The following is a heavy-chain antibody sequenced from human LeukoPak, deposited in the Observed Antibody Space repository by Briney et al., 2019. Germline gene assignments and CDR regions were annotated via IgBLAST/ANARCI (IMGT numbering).Heavy chain of an antibody. CDR1: GGSISSYY. Sequence: PSETLSLTCTVSGGSISSYYWSWARQLPEKGLDWIGYIGYTGDTYYNPSLRSRATISKDTSKTQFSLRLNSLTVADTAVYYCARVAAATTNPRFDFWGQGTLVTVSS. CDR3: ARVAAATTNPRFDF. J-gene: IGHJ4*02. V-gene: IGHV4-59*06. CDR2: IGYTGDT. D-gene: IGHD1-1*01.